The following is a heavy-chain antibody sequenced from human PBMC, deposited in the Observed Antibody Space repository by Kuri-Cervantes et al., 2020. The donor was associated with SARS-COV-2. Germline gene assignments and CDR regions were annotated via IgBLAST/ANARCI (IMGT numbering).Heavy chain of an antibody. CDR2: TNPNSGGT. J-gene: IGHJ4*02. Sequence: ASVKVSCKASGYTFTGYYMHWVRQAPGQGLEWMGWTNPNSGGTNYAQKFQGRVTMTRDTSISTAYMELSRLRPDDTAVYYCAREGYSSSSGRFDYWGQGTLVTVSS. CDR3: AREGYSSSSGRFDY. D-gene: IGHD6-6*01. V-gene: IGHV1-2*02. CDR1: GYTFTGYY.